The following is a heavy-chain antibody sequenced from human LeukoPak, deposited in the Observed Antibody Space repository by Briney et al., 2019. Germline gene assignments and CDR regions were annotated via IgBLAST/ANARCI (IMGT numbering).Heavy chain of an antibody. J-gene: IGHJ6*02. CDR3: AREGGGSYYYYGMDV. CDR2: INGDGGST. V-gene: IGHV3-74*01. CDR1: GFTFSSHW. D-gene: IGHD5-24*01. Sequence: GGSLRLSCAASGFTFSSHWMHWVRQPPGKGLVWVSRINGDGGSTNYADSVKGRFTISRDNAKNTLYLQMNSLRAEDTAVYYCAREGGGSYYYYGMDVWGQGTTVTVSS.